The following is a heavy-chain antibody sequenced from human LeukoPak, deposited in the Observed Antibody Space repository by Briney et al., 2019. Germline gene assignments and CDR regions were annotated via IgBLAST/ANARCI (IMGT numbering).Heavy chain of an antibody. J-gene: IGHJ4*02. V-gene: IGHV3-30-3*01. Sequence: GGSLRLSCAASGFTFSSYAMHWVRQAPGKGLEWVAVISYDGSNKYYADSVKGRFTISRDNSKNTLYLQMNSLKTEDTAVYYCTTYTYYYGSGSYQPDWGQGTLVTVSS. CDR2: ISYDGSNK. CDR3: TTYTYYYGSGSYQPD. CDR1: GFTFSSYA. D-gene: IGHD3-10*01.